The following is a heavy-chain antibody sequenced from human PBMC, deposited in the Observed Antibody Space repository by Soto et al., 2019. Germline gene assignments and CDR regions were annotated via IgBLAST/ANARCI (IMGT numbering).Heavy chain of an antibody. J-gene: IGHJ6*03. V-gene: IGHV1-46*03. CDR2: INPSGGST. Sequence: ASVKVSSKASGYTFTSYYMHWVRQAPGQGLEWMGIINPSGGSTSYAQKFQGRVTMTRDTSTSTVYMELSSLRSEDTAVYYCARDQSNIVVVPAATIRYNYYMDVWGKGTTVTVSS. CDR1: GYTFTSYY. CDR3: ARDQSNIVVVPAATIRYNYYMDV. D-gene: IGHD2-2*01.